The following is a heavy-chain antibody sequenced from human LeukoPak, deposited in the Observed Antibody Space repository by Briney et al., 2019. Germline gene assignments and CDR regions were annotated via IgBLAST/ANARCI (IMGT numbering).Heavy chain of an antibody. CDR3: ARDMDSKAMGDAFDV. Sequence: GGSLRLSCAASGFTFSDYYMSWIRQAPGKGLEWVSYISSSGSTIYYADSVKGRFTISRDNAKNSLYLQMNSLRAEDTAVYYCARDMDSKAMGDAFDVWGQGTMVTVSS. CDR2: ISSSGSTI. V-gene: IGHV3-11*01. D-gene: IGHD2-2*03. CDR1: GFTFSDYY. J-gene: IGHJ3*01.